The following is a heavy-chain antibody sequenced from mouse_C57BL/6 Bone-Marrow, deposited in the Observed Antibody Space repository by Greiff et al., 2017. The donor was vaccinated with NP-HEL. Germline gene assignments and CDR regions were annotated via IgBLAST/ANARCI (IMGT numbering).Heavy chain of an antibody. D-gene: IGHD1-1*01. J-gene: IGHJ2*01. V-gene: IGHV1-64*01. CDR2: IHPNSGST. CDR3: ARWGTTVVPDY. Sequence: QVQLQQPGAELVKPGASVKLSCKASGYTFTSYWMHWVKQRPGHGLEWIGMIHPNSGSTNYNEKFKSKATLTVDKSSSTAYMQLSSLTSEDSAVYYCARWGTTVVPDYWGQGTTLTVSS. CDR1: GYTFTSYW.